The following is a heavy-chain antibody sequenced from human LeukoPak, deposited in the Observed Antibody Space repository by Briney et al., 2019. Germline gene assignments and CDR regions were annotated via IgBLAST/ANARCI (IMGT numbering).Heavy chain of an antibody. V-gene: IGHV1-69*13. CDR2: IIPIFGTA. D-gene: IGHD3-10*01. Sequence: GASVKVSCKASGGTFSSYAISWVRQAPGQGLEWMGGIIPIFGTANYAQKFQGRVTITADESTSTAYMELSSLRSEDTAVYYCAREGHGSGYSYYYGMDVWGQGTLVTVSS. CDR3: AREGHGSGYSYYYGMDV. J-gene: IGHJ6*02. CDR1: GGTFSSYA.